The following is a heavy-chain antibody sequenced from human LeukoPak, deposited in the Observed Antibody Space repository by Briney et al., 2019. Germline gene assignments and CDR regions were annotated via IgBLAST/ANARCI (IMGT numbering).Heavy chain of an antibody. CDR3: AKDATFIAAAPREFDY. Sequence: ALRLSCAASGFTFDDYAMHWVRQAPGKGLEWVSGISWNSGSIGYADSVKGRFTISRDNAKNSLYLQMNSLRAEDTALYYCAKDATFIAAAPREFDYWGQGTLVTVSS. D-gene: IGHD6-13*01. CDR1: GFTFDDYA. V-gene: IGHV3-9*01. J-gene: IGHJ4*02. CDR2: ISWNSGSI.